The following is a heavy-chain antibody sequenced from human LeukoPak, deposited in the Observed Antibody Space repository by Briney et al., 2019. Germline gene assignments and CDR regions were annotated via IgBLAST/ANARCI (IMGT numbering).Heavy chain of an antibody. CDR1: GFTFSSYG. V-gene: IGHV3-30*18. CDR3: AKPRYSSSRSFDY. Sequence: PGGSLRLSCAASGFTFSSYGMHWVRQAPGKGLGWVAVISYDGSNKYYADSVKGRFTISRDNSKNTLYLQMNSLRAEDTAVYYCAKPRYSSSRSFDYWGQGTLVTVSS. D-gene: IGHD6-13*01. J-gene: IGHJ4*02. CDR2: ISYDGSNK.